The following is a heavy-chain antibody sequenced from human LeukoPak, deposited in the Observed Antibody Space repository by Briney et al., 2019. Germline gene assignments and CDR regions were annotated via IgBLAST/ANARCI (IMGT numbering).Heavy chain of an antibody. CDR3: AKDRLTYYYDSSGYYFFDY. CDR2: ISGSGGST. J-gene: IGHJ4*02. CDR1: GFTFSSYA. D-gene: IGHD3-22*01. V-gene: IGHV3-23*01. Sequence: GGSLRLSCAASGFTFSSYAMSWVRQAPGKGLEGVSAISGSGGSTYYADSVKGRFTISRDNSENTLYLQMNSLRAEDTAVYYCAKDRLTYYYDSSGYYFFDYWGQGTLVTVSS.